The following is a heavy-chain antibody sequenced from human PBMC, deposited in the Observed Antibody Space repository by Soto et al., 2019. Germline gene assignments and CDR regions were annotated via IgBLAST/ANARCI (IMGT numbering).Heavy chain of an antibody. V-gene: IGHV3-23*01. CDR3: AKTDIAGLGGGDY. CDR2: ISGSGGST. J-gene: IGHJ4*02. D-gene: IGHD6-13*01. CDR1: GFTFSSYA. Sequence: EVQLLESGGGLVQPGGSLRLSCAASGFTFSSYAMSWVRQAPGKGLEWVSAISGSGGSTYYADSVKGRFTISRDNSKNTLYLQMNTRRAGDTAVNYCAKTDIAGLGGGDYWGQGTLVTVSS.